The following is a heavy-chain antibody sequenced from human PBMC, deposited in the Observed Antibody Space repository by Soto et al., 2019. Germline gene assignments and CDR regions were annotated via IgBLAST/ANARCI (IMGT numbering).Heavy chain of an antibody. D-gene: IGHD3-10*01. Sequence: EVQLVPSGAEVKKPGESLQISCNASGYIFTTYWIGWVRQLPGKGPEWMGIIYPGDSDTRYNPSFQGQVTLSADKSLNTAYLQWNSLKASDTALYYCARHKPGENFFDYWGQGTHVTVSS. CDR2: IYPGDSDT. V-gene: IGHV5-51*01. CDR1: GYIFTTYW. CDR3: ARHKPGENFFDY. J-gene: IGHJ4*02.